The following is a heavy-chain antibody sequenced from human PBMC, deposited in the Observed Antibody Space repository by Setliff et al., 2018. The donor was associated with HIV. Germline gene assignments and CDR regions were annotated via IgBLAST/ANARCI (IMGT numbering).Heavy chain of an antibody. V-gene: IGHV3-48*03. CDR2: ISSSGSTI. Sequence: SLRLSCAASGFTFSSYEMNWVRQAPGKGLEWVSYISSSGSTIYYADSVKGRFTISRDNAKNSLYLQMNSLRAEDTAVYYCAREGRITSFGVIIPGSNALDVWGQGTTVTVSS. J-gene: IGHJ6*02. D-gene: IGHD3-3*01. CDR3: AREGRITSFGVIIPGSNALDV. CDR1: GFTFSSYE.